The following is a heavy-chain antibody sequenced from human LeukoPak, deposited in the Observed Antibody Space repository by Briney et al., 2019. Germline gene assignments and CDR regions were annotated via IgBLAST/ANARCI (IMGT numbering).Heavy chain of an antibody. Sequence: SQTLSLTCTVSGGSISSGDYYWSWIRQPPGKGLEWIGYIYYSGSTYYDPSLKSRVTISVDTSKNQFSLKLSSVTAADTAVYYCARDPPLRGYDFVWGQGTLVTVSS. CDR1: GGSISSGDYY. V-gene: IGHV4-30-4*08. D-gene: IGHD5-12*01. CDR3: ARDPPLRGYDFV. CDR2: IYYSGST. J-gene: IGHJ4*02.